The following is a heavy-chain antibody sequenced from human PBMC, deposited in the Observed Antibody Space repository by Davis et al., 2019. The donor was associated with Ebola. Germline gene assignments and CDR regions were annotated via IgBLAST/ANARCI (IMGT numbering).Heavy chain of an antibody. V-gene: IGHV4-38-2*01. CDR2: IYYSGTT. CDR1: GYSISSGSY. D-gene: IGHD2-15*01. Sequence: PGGSLRLSCAVSGYSISSGSYWGWIRQPPGKGLEWIASIYYSGTTYYNPSLKSRAIISVDMSKNQVSLKLTSMTAADRAVYYCARRVQDWFDPWGQGTLVTVSS. CDR3: ARRVQDWFDP. J-gene: IGHJ5*02.